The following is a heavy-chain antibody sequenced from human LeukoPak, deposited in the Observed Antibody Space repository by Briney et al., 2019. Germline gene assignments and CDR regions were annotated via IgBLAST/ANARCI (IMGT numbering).Heavy chain of an antibody. CDR3: AREVGSGSPGPGY. Sequence: PGRSLRLSCAASGFTFRTYGMHWVRQAPGKGLEWVAVIWYDGSNKYYADSVKGRFTISRDNSENTLYLQMNSLRAEDTAVYYCAREVGSGSPGPGYWGQGTLVTVSS. J-gene: IGHJ4*02. V-gene: IGHV3-33*01. D-gene: IGHD5-12*01. CDR1: GFTFRTYG. CDR2: IWYDGSNK.